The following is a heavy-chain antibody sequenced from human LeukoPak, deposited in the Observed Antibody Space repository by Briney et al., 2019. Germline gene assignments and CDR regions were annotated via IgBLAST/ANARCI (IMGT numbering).Heavy chain of an antibody. CDR3: ARWSLPSTTGPTSYYYYYMDV. J-gene: IGHJ6*03. CDR2: TYYRSKWYN. D-gene: IGHD1-1*01. Sequence: SQTLSLTCAISGDSVSSNSAAWNWIRQSPSRGLEWLGRTYYRSKWYNDYAVSVKSRITINPDTSKNQFSLQLNSVTPEDTAVYYCARWSLPSTTGPTSYYYYYMDVWGKGTTVTVSS. V-gene: IGHV6-1*01. CDR1: GDSVSSNSAA.